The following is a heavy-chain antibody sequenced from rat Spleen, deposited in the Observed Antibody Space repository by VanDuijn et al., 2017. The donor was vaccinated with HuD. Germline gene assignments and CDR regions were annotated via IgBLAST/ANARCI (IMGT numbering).Heavy chain of an antibody. D-gene: IGHD1-10*01. CDR2: MWSGGST. V-gene: IGHV2-45*01. CDR1: GFSLTSYN. CDR3: ARWNNPLDY. Sequence: QVQLMESGPGLVQPSETLSLTCTVSGFSLTSYNVHWVRQPPGKGLEWMGVMWSGGSTDYNSALKSRLSISRDTSKNQVFLKMNSLQSEDTTTYYCARWNNPLDYWGQGVMVTVSS. J-gene: IGHJ2*01.